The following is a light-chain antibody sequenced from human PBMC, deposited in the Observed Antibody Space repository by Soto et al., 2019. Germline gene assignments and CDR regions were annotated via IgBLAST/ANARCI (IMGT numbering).Light chain of an antibody. CDR3: SSYTTSTTQV. CDR1: SSDVGAYNY. V-gene: IGLV2-14*03. J-gene: IGLJ2*01. CDR2: DVS. Sequence: QSALTQPASVSGSPGQSIAISCTGTSSDVGAYNYVSWYQHQPGKAPKLIIFDVSNRPSGVSNRFSGSKSGDTASLTISGLQAEDEADYYCSSYTTSTTQVFGGGTKLTVL.